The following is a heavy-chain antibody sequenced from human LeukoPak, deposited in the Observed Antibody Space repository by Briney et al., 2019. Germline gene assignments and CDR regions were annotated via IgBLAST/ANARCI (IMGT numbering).Heavy chain of an antibody. D-gene: IGHD4-17*01. CDR3: ARGGHGDYFFPSALYFDY. Sequence: VASVKVSCKASGGTFSSYAISWVRQAPGQGLEWMGGIIPIFGTANYAQKFQGRVTITADESTSTAYMELSSLRSEDTAVYYCARGGHGDYFFPSALYFDYWGQGTLVTVSS. CDR1: GGTFSSYA. CDR2: IIPIFGTA. V-gene: IGHV1-69*13. J-gene: IGHJ4*02.